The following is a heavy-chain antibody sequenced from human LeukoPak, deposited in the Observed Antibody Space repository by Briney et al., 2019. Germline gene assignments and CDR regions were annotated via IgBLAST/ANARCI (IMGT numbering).Heavy chain of an antibody. J-gene: IGHJ4*02. V-gene: IGHV3-23*01. D-gene: IGHD5-12*01. Sequence: GGSVRLSCAASGFTFTNYAISWVRQASGEGLEWVSRISGSGDGSYYADSVRGRFTISRDISRNTLYLQMNSLRAEDTAIYYCAKGYDTFDYWGQGTLVTVSS. CDR1: GFTFTNYA. CDR2: ISGSGDGS. CDR3: AKGYDTFDY.